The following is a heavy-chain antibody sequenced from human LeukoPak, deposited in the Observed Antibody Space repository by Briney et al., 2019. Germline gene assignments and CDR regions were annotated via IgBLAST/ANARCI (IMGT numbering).Heavy chain of an antibody. J-gene: IGHJ4*02. V-gene: IGHV4-39*01. CDR3: GATSLKQWLQKAN. Sequence: SETLSLTCTVSGGSISSSSYYWGWIRQPPGKGLEWIGSIYYSGSTYYNPSLKSRVTISVDTSKNQFSLKLSSATAADTAVYYCGATSLKQWLQKANWGQGTLVTVSS. D-gene: IGHD6-19*01. CDR2: IYYSGST. CDR1: GGSISSSSYY.